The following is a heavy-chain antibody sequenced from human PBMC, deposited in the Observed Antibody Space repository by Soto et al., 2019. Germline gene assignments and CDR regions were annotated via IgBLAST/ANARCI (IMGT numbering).Heavy chain of an antibody. CDR1: GGPISSDD. CDR2: IYYSGST. CDR3: ARTSQVPYDFWSGAYYYYMDV. D-gene: IGHD3-3*01. V-gene: IGHV4-59*08. J-gene: IGHJ6*03. Sequence: PSETLXLTCTVSGGPISSDDWSWIRQPPGKGLEWIGYIYYSGSTNYNPSLKSRVTISVDTSKNQFSLKLSSVTAADTAVYYCARTSQVPYDFWSGAYYYYMDVWGKGTTVTVSS.